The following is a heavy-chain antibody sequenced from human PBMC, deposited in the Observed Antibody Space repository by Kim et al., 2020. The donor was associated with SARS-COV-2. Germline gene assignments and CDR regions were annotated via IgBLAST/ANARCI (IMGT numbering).Heavy chain of an antibody. CDR1: GFTFSSYD. V-gene: IGHV3-13*01. CDR3: ARGAMVRGVISYYGMDV. J-gene: IGHJ6*02. CDR2: IGTAGDT. Sequence: GGSLRLSCAASGFTFSSYDMHWVRQATGKGLEWVSAIGTAGDTYYPGSVKGRFTISRENAKNSLYLQMNSLRAGDTAVYYCARGAMVRGVISYYGMDVWGQGTTVTVSS. D-gene: IGHD3-10*01.